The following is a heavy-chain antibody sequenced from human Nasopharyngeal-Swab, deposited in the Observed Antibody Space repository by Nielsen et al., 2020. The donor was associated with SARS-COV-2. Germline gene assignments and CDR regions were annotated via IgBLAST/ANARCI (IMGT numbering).Heavy chain of an antibody. J-gene: IGHJ4*02. CDR2: VSYNAGFE. Sequence: GGSLRLSCAASGFTFSNYAMHWVRQAPGKGLEWVAVVSYNAGFEHYADSVEGRFTIARDNSKGTLSLQMNSLRDEDTAVYYCAKEAGGGSSSGLDYWGQGTLVTVSP. V-gene: IGHV3-30-3*02. CDR3: AKEAGGGSSSGLDY. CDR1: GFTFSNYA. D-gene: IGHD3-16*01.